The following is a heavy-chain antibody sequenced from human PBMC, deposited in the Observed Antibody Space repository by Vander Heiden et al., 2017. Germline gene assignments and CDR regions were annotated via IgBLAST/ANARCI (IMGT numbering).Heavy chain of an antibody. D-gene: IGHD3-10*01. J-gene: IGHJ4*02. CDR2: IKSKPDGGTT. CDR1: GFTFTNAL. CDR3: STAPYGSGSYFWY. V-gene: IGHV3-15*01. Sequence: EVQLVESGGGLVKPGGSLRLSCAASGFTFTNALMIWVRQAPGKGLEWVGRIKSKPDGGTTDYAASVKGRFTISRDDSKDTLYLEMNGLKTEDTAVYYCSTAPYGSGSYFWYWGQGTLVTVSS.